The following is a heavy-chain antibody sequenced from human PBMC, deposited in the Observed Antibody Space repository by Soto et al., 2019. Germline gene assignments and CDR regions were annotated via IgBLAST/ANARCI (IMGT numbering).Heavy chain of an antibody. V-gene: IGHV1-69*08. J-gene: IGHJ4*02. D-gene: IGHD2-2*01. CDR2: IIPILGIA. Sequence: QVQLVQSGAEVKKPGSSVKVSCKASGGTFSSYTISWVRQAPGQGLEWMGRIIPILGIANYAQKFQGRVTISAERSPSTAYMEMSSMRSEDTAVYGCAREGYGRSAIWGQGTLVTVSS. CDR1: GGTFSSYT. CDR3: AREGYGRSAI.